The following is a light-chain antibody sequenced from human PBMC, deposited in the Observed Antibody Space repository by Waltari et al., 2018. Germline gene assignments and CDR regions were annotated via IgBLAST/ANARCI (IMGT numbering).Light chain of an antibody. J-gene: IGKJ2*01. V-gene: IGKV1-5*01. CDR1: QSISSW. CDR3: QQYNSYSEYT. CDR2: DAS. Sequence: DIQMTQSPSTLSASVGDRVTITCRASQSISSWLAWYQQKPGKAPKLLIYDASSLASGVPSRFSGSGCGTEFTLTISSLQPDDFATYYCQQYNSYSEYTFGQGTKLEIK.